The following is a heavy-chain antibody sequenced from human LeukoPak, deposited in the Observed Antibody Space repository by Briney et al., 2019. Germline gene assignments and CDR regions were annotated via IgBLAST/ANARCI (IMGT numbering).Heavy chain of an antibody. V-gene: IGHV3-11*06. CDR3: AKDSSSSNYYYGLDV. CDR1: GFTFSGSH. Sequence: GGSLRLSCAASGFTFSGSHMSWIRQAPGKGLEWVSYISSSSSYINYADSVKGRFTISRDNSKNTLYLQMNSLRGDDTGMYFCAKDSSSSNYYYGLDVWGQGTSVTVSS. CDR2: ISSSSSYI. D-gene: IGHD6-13*01. J-gene: IGHJ6*02.